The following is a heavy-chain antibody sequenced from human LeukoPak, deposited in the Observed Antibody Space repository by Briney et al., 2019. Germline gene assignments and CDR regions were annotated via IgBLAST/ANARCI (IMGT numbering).Heavy chain of an antibody. J-gene: IGHJ6*02. CDR2: INPNTGVT. V-gene: IGHV1-2*02. D-gene: IGHD4-17*01. Sequence: TAVKDSCKASGYTYTHYYMHWVRQAPGQGLEWVGWINPNTGVTNYAQKFQGRVTLTRDTSIITAYMELTRLRSDDTAMYYCARDRTTVTTGYYGMDVWGQETTLTVSS. CDR1: GYTYTHYY. CDR3: ARDRTTVTTGYYGMDV.